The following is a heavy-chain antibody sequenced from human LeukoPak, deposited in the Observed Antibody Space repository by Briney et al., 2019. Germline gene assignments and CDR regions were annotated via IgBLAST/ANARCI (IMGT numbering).Heavy chain of an antibody. V-gene: IGHV3-23*01. D-gene: IGHD2-2*01. Sequence: RGSLRLSCAASGFTLSSYAMTWVRQAPGKGLEYVSAISGSGSTTSYADPVKGRFTISRDNSKNTLYLQMNSLRAEDTAVYYCAKFRSSTREGGFDYWGQGTLVTVSS. J-gene: IGHJ4*02. CDR3: AKFRSSTREGGFDY. CDR2: ISGSGSTT. CDR1: GFTLSSYA.